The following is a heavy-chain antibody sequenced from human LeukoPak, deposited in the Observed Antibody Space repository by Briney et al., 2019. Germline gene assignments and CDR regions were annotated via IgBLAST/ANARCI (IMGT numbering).Heavy chain of an antibody. CDR3: ARVPYYDILTGYSDY. D-gene: IGHD3-9*01. Sequence: GGSLRLSCAASGFTFSSYSMHWVHQAPGKGLEWVSFISSSSGYIYYADSVKGRFTISRDNAKNSLYLQMNSLRAEDTAVYYCARVPYYDILTGYSDYWGQGTLVTVSS. J-gene: IGHJ4*02. CDR2: ISSSSGYI. CDR1: GFTFSSYS. V-gene: IGHV3-21*01.